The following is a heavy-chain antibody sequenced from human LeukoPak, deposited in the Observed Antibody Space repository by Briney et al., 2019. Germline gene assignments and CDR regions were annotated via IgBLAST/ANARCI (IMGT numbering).Heavy chain of an antibody. CDR3: ARDSSSWYTYYYYGMDV. D-gene: IGHD6-13*01. CDR2: ISSSISYI. V-gene: IGHV3-21*01. Sequence: GGSLRLSCADSGFTFSSYSMNWVRHAPGKGLEWVSSISSSISYIYYADSVKGRFTICRDNAKNSLYLQMNSLRAEDTAVYYCARDSSSWYTYYYYGMDVWGQGTTVTVSS. CDR1: GFTFSSYS. J-gene: IGHJ6*02.